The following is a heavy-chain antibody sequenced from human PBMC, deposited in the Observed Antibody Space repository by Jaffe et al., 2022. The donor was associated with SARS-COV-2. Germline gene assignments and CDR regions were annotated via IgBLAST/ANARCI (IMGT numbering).Heavy chain of an antibody. CDR1: GGSISSYY. Sequence: QVQLQESGPGLVKPSETLSLTCTVSGGSISSYYWSWIRQPPGKGLEWIGYIYYSGSTNYNPSLKSRVTISVDTSKNQFSLKLSSVTAADTAVYYCARIGRRWFAFDIWGQGTMVTVSS. J-gene: IGHJ3*02. CDR2: IYYSGST. V-gene: IGHV4-59*01. CDR3: ARIGRRWFAFDI. D-gene: IGHD2-15*01.